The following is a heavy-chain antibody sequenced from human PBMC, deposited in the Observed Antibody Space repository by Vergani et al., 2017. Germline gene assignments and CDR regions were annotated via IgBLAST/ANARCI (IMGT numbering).Heavy chain of an antibody. CDR1: GFTFNDYA. V-gene: IGHV3-9*01. J-gene: IGHJ3*01. CDR3: TKGSVYYHDSAGHGYDPYTGFDL. CDR2: ISWNSDSI. Sequence: EVQLVESGGGLVQPGRSLRLSCAASGFTFNDYAMHWVRQAPGKGLEWDSSISWNSDSIGYADSVRGRFTISRDNAKNSLFLEMNSLRFEDTAVYFCTKGSVYYHDSAGHGYDPYTGFDLWGQGTLVTVSS. D-gene: IGHD5-12*01.